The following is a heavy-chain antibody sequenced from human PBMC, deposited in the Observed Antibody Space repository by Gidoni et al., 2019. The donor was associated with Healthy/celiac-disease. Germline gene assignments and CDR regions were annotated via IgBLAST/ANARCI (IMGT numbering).Heavy chain of an antibody. D-gene: IGHD2-15*01. Sequence: QVQLQQWGAGLLKPSETLSLTCAVDGGSFSGYHWSWIRQPPGKGLEWIGEINHSGSTNYNPSLKSRVTISVDTSKNQFSLKLSSVTAADTAVYYCARGRDIVVVVAATPLDYWGQGTLVTVSS. CDR3: ARGRDIVVVVAATPLDY. V-gene: IGHV4-34*01. J-gene: IGHJ4*02. CDR1: GGSFSGYH. CDR2: INHSGST.